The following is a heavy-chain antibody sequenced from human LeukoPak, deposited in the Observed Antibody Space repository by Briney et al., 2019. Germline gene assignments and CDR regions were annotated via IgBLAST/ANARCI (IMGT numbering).Heavy chain of an antibody. V-gene: IGHV2-5*01. D-gene: IGHD3-10*01. CDR1: GFSLSTSGVG. CDR2: IYWSDDK. J-gene: IGHJ4*02. Sequence: SGPTLVKPTQTLTLTCTFSGFSLSTSGVGVGWIRHPPGKALEGLALIYWSDDKRYSPSLKSRLTITKDTSKNQVVLTMTNMDPVDTATYYCATHYSLSLFDYWGQGTLVTVSS. CDR3: ATHYSLSLFDY.